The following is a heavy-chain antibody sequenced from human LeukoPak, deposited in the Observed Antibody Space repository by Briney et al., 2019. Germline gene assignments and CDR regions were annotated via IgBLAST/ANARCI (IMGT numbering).Heavy chain of an antibody. CDR1: GYTFTSYD. Sequence: ASVKVSCKASGYTFTSYDINWVRQATGQGLEWMGWMNPNSGNTGYAQKFQGRVTMTRNTSISTAYMELSSLRSEDTTVYYCARGRDWRYNWFDPWGQGTLVTVSS. CDR2: MNPNSGNT. J-gene: IGHJ5*02. V-gene: IGHV1-8*01. D-gene: IGHD3-3*01. CDR3: ARGRDWRYNWFDP.